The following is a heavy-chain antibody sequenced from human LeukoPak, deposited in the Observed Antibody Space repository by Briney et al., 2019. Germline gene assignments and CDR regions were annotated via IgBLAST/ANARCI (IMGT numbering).Heavy chain of an antibody. CDR2: INHSGST. Sequence: SETLSLTCTVSGGSISSSSYYWSWIRQPPGKGLEWIGEINHSGSTNYNPSLKSRVTISVDTSKNQFSLKLSSVTAADTAVYYCARGRLVNGYSSSWYKNWFDPWGQGTLVTVSS. J-gene: IGHJ5*02. CDR1: GGSISSSSYY. CDR3: ARGRLVNGYSSSWYKNWFDP. D-gene: IGHD6-13*01. V-gene: IGHV4-39*07.